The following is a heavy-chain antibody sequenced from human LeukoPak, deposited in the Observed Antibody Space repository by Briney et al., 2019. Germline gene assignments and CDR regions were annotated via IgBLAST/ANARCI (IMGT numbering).Heavy chain of an antibody. CDR2: ISYDGSNK. CDR1: GFTFSSYA. J-gene: IGHJ4*02. CDR3: AKVGDGSGNSGYFDY. Sequence: GGSLRLSCAASGFTFSSYAMHWVRQAPGKGLEWVAVISYDGSNKYYADSVKGRFTISRDNSKNTLYLQMNSLRAEDTAVYYCAKVGDGSGNSGYFDYWGQGTLVTVSS. D-gene: IGHD4-23*01. V-gene: IGHV3-30*04.